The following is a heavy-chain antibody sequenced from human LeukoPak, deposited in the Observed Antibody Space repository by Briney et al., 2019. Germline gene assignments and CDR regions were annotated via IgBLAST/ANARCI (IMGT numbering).Heavy chain of an antibody. V-gene: IGHV3-30*03. D-gene: IGHD2/OR15-2a*01. CDR2: ISYDGSNK. J-gene: IGHJ6*02. CDR1: GFTFSSYG. Sequence: GGSLRLSCAVSGFTFSSYGMHWVRQAPGKGLEWVAVISYDGSNKYYADSVKGRFTISRDKSKNTLYLQMNSLRAEDMAVYYCARENRGRGGMDVWGQGTTVTVSS. CDR3: ARENRGRGGMDV.